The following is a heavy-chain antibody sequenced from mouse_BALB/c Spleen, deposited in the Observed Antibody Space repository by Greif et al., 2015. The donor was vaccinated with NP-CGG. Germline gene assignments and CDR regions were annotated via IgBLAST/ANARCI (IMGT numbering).Heavy chain of an antibody. Sequence: VQLKESGAELVKPGASVKVSCTASGFNIKDTYMHWVKQRPEQGLEWIGRIDPANGNTKYDPKFQGKATITADTSSNTAYLQLSSLTSEDTAVYYCARWDWYFDVWGAGTTVTVSS. V-gene: IGHV14-3*02. CDR2: IDPANGNT. CDR3: ARWDWYFDV. J-gene: IGHJ1*01. CDR1: GFNIKDTY.